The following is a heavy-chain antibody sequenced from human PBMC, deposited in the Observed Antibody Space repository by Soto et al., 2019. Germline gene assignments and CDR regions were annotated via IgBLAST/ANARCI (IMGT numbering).Heavy chain of an antibody. Sequence: SETLSLTCTVSAGSISGYYWSWIRQPPGKGLEWIGYIYYSGSTNYNPSLMSRVTIFLDTSKNQFSLKLSSVTAADTAVYYCARSSVMTVLSVWGQGTTVTSP. CDR1: AGSISGYY. CDR2: IYYSGST. D-gene: IGHD2-21*02. J-gene: IGHJ6*02. V-gene: IGHV4-59*01. CDR3: ARSSVMTVLSV.